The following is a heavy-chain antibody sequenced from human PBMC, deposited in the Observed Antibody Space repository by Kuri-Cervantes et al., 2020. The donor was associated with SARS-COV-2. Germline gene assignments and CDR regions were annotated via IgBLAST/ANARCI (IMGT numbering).Heavy chain of an antibody. J-gene: IGHJ4*02. CDR3: AGGSSGRDY. CDR2: TFYRSKWPN. Sequence: SQTLSLTCAISGDSVSSNSAAWSWIRQSPSRGLEWLGRTFYRSKWPNDYAVSVKGRITISPDTSKNQFSLRLNSVTPEDTAVYYCAGGSSGRDYWGQGTLVTVSS. D-gene: IGHD6-19*01. V-gene: IGHV6-1*01. CDR1: GDSVSSNSAA.